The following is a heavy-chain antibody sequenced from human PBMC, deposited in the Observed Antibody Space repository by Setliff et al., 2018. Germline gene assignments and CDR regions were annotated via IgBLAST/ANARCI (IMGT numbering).Heavy chain of an antibody. V-gene: IGHV4-4*08. J-gene: IGHJ3*02. CDR2: IYTSGRA. CDR1: GGSIRSYY. D-gene: IGHD2-2*01. CDR3: ARDPPYCSSTSCRGAFDI. Sequence: KPSETLSLTCTVSGGSIRSYYWSWIRQPPGKGLEWIGYIYTSGRANYNPSLKSRVAISVDTSKNQFTLKVSSVTAADTAVYYCARDPPYCSSTSCRGAFDIWGQGTMVTVSS.